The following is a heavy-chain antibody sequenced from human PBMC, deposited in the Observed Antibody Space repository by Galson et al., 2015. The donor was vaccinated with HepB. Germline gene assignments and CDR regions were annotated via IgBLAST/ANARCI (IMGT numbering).Heavy chain of an antibody. V-gene: IGHV1-69*04. D-gene: IGHD3-3*01. J-gene: IGHJ6*03. CDR3: ARGLGVVTPGRDFCFYMDV. Sequence: SVKVYCKASGGNFHNSAINWVRQAPGQGLEWMGRIIPIIAKATYAQKLQGRVAFTAEKSTSTTYMELSSLRSGDTAVYYCARGLGVVTPGRDFCFYMDVWGKGTTFTVSS. CDR1: GGNFHNSA. CDR2: IIPIIAKA.